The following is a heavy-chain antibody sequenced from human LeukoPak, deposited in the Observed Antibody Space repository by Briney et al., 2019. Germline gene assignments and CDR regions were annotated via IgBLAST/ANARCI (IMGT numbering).Heavy chain of an antibody. CDR1: GYSISSGYY. J-gene: IGHJ4*02. CDR2: IYHSGST. D-gene: IGHD5-12*01. CDR3: ARDWNVDIVAVYYFDY. V-gene: IGHV4-38-2*02. Sequence: SETLSLTCTLSGYSISSGYYWGWIRQPPGKGLEWIGSIYHSGSTYYNPSLKSRVTISVDTSKNQFSLKLSSVTAADTAVYYCARDWNVDIVAVYYFDYWGQGTLVTVSS.